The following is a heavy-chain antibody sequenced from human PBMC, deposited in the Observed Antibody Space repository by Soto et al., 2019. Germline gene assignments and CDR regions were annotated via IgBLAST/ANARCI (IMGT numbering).Heavy chain of an antibody. CDR2: IIPIFGTA. CDR1: GGTFSSYA. CDR3: ARLVVVVPAAMSWFDP. V-gene: IGHV1-69*13. Sequence: EASAKVSCKASGGTFSSYAISWVRQAPGQGLEWMGGIIPIFGTANYAQKFQGRVTITADESTSTAYMELSSLRSEDTAVYYCARLVVVVPAAMSWFDPWGQGTLVTVSS. J-gene: IGHJ5*02. D-gene: IGHD2-2*01.